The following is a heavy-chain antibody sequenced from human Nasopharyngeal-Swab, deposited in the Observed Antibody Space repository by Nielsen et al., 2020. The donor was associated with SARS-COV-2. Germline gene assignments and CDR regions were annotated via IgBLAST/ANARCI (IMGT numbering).Heavy chain of an antibody. D-gene: IGHD2-15*01. CDR3: ARIGFPGWDY. CDR2: IKQDGSEK. J-gene: IGHJ4*02. CDR1: GFTFSSYW. Sequence: GESLKISCAASGFTFSSYWMSWVRQAPGKGLEWVASIKQDGSEKYYVDSVKGRFTISRDNAKNSLYLQMNSLRAEDTAVYYCARIGFPGWDYWGQGTLVTVSS. V-gene: IGHV3-7*01.